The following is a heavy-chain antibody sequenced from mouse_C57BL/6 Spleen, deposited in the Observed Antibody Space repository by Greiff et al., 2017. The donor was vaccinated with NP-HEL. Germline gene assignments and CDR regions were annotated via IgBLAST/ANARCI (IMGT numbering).Heavy chain of an antibody. V-gene: IGHV1-62-2*01. J-gene: IGHJ4*01. CDR2: FYPGSGSI. Sequence: QVQLKESGAELVKPGASVKLSCKASGYTFTEYTIHWVKQRSGQGLEWIGWFYPGSGSIKYNEKFKDKATLTADKSSSTVYMELSRLTSEDSAVYFCARHGKGRQLRLQDYAMDYWGQGTSVTVSS. CDR3: ARHGKGRQLRLQDYAMDY. D-gene: IGHD3-2*02. CDR1: GYTFTEYT.